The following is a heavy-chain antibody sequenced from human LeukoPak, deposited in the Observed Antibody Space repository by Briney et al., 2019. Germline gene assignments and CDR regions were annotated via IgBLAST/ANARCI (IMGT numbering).Heavy chain of an antibody. CDR1: GFSFRDYW. CDR2: ITPDGSGK. CDR3: VMSWIRQQRDS. Sequence: GGSLRLSCVASGFSFRDYWMSWVRQAPGKGLEWVADITPDGSGKTYVDSVKGRFTISRDNAKQSLYLQMDTLTAGDTAVYYCVMSWIRQQRDSWGQGTLVTVSS. J-gene: IGHJ4*02. D-gene: IGHD1-1*01. V-gene: IGHV3-7*01.